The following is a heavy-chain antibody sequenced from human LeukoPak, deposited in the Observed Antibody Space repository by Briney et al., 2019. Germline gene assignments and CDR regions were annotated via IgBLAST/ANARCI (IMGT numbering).Heavy chain of an antibody. V-gene: IGHV5-51*01. CDR3: ARVDDSSAPTSFY. J-gene: IGHJ4*02. CDR1: GYMFTTYW. Sequence: GESLKISCKGSGYMFTTYWIGWVRQMPGKGLEWMGIIYPSDSDTRYSPSFQGQVTISADKSISTAYLQWSSLKASDTAMYYCARVDDSSAPTSFYWGQGTLVTVSS. D-gene: IGHD3-22*01. CDR2: IYPSDSDT.